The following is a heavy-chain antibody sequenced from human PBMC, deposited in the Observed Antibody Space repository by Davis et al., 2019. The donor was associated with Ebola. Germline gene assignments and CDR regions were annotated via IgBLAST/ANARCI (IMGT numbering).Heavy chain of an antibody. CDR2: MNPNSGNT. CDR1: GYTFTSYD. CDR3: ARAYFNYYDL. D-gene: IGHD3-22*01. J-gene: IGHJ1*01. V-gene: IGHV1-8*03. Sequence: ASVKVSCKASGYTFTSYDINWVRQATGQGLEWMGWMNPNSGNTGYAQKFQGRVTITRDSSISTAYMELSSLRSEDTAVYYRARAYFNYYDLWGQGTLVTVSS.